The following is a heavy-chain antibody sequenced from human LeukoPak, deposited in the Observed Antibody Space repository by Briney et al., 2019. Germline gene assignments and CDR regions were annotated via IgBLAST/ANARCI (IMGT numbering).Heavy chain of an antibody. CDR3: AGSNYYDSSGYYHYFDY. J-gene: IGHJ4*02. D-gene: IGHD3-22*01. Sequence: GASVKVSCKASGGTFSSYAISWVRQAPGQGLEWMGGIIPIFGTANYAQKFQGRVTITTDESTSTAYMELSSLRSEDTAVYYCAGSNYYDSSGYYHYFDYWGQGTLVTVSS. CDR1: GGTFSSYA. CDR2: IIPIFGTA. V-gene: IGHV1-69*05.